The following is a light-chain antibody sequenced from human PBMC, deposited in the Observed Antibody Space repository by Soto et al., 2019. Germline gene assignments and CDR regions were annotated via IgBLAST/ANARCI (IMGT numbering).Light chain of an antibody. CDR2: DVS. V-gene: IGLV2-14*01. CDR1: NSDVGGYNY. Sequence: QSALTQPPSVAGSPGQSITISCTGTNSDVGGYNYVSWYQQHPGKAPKLMICDVSKRPSGVPNRFSGSKSGNTASLTISGLQAEDEADYYCSSYTGSNTYVFGTGTKLTVL. J-gene: IGLJ1*01. CDR3: SSYTGSNTYV.